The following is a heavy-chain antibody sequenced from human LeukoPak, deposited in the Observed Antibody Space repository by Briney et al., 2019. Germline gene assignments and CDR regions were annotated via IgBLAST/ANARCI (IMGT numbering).Heavy chain of an antibody. Sequence: SETLSLTCTVSGGSIRSYYWSWIRQHPGKGLEWIGYIYYSGSTYYNPSLKSRVTISVDTSKNQFSLKLSSVTAADTAVYYCARDSEPFYYGSGSPRGWFDPWGQGTLVTVSS. V-gene: IGHV4-31*03. CDR2: IYYSGST. J-gene: IGHJ5*02. D-gene: IGHD3-10*01. CDR1: GGSIRSYY. CDR3: ARDSEPFYYGSGSPRGWFDP.